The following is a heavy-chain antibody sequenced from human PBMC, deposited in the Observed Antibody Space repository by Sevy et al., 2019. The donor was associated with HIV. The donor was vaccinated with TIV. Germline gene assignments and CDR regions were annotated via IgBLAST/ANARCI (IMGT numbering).Heavy chain of an antibody. V-gene: IGHV3-7*03. Sequence: GGSLRLSCAASGFTFSRYWMSWVRQAPGKGLEWVANIKKDGSENYYVDSVKGRFTISRDNAKNSLYLQMNSLRAEDTALYYWARDCSSTNCLWGLDVWGQGTTVTVSS. CDR2: IKKDGSEN. D-gene: IGHD2-2*01. J-gene: IGHJ6*02. CDR1: GFTFSRYW. CDR3: ARDCSSTNCLWGLDV.